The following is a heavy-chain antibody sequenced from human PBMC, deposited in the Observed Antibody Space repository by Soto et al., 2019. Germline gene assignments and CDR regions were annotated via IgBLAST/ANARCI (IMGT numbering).Heavy chain of an antibody. D-gene: IGHD3-16*01. CDR1: GYIFVNYG. V-gene: IGHV1-18*01. CDR2: ISPYTGNT. Sequence: QVQLVQSGDEVKKPGASVKVSCKASGYIFVNYGIAWVRQAPGQGLEWMGWISPYTGNTHSATKVQGRLTMTTDTSTRTANMDLGSLTSDDTAVYYYVMVDNYVTPTPQDVWGQGTTVTVSS. J-gene: IGHJ6*02. CDR3: VMVDNYVTPTPQDV.